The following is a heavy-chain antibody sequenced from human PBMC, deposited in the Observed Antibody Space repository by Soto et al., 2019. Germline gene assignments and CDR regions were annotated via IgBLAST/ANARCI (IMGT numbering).Heavy chain of an antibody. J-gene: IGHJ4*02. CDR1: GYSINSDDY. CDR2: IYHSVST. D-gene: IGHD3-22*01. V-gene: IGHV4-38-2*02. Sequence: SETLSLTCTVSGYSINSDDYWGWIRQPPGKGLEWIASIYHSVSTFYNPSLRSRVTISIDTSKNQFSLKLSSVTAADTAVYYCARDLRNYYDSSAHRGFDYWGQGTLVTVSS. CDR3: ARDLRNYYDSSAHRGFDY.